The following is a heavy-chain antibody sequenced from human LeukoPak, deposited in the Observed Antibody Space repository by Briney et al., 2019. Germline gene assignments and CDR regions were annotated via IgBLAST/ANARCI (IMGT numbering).Heavy chain of an antibody. D-gene: IGHD2-21*02. CDR3: ARAPPAYCGGDCSVDY. CDR1: GGSISSSSDY. CDR2: IYYSGST. J-gene: IGHJ4*02. Sequence: PSETPSLTCTVSGGSISSSSDYWGWIRQPPGKGLEWIGTIYYSGSTYYNPSLKSRVTISVDTSKNQFSLKLSSVTAADTAVYFCARAPPAYCGGDCSVDYWGQGTLVTVSS. V-gene: IGHV4-39*01.